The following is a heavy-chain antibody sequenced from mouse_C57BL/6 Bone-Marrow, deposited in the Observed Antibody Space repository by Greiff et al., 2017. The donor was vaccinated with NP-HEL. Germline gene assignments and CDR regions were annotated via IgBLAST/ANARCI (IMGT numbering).Heavy chain of an antibody. J-gene: IGHJ1*03. CDR1: GYTFTSYG. Sequence: LVESGAELARPGASVKLSCKASGYTFTSYGISWVKQRTGQGLEWIGEIYPRSGNTYYNEKFKGKATLTADKSSSTAYMELRSLTSEDSAVYFCATIYYGYDVGWYFDVWGTGTTVTVSS. CDR3: ATIYYGYDVGWYFDV. CDR2: IYPRSGNT. D-gene: IGHD2-2*01. V-gene: IGHV1-81*01.